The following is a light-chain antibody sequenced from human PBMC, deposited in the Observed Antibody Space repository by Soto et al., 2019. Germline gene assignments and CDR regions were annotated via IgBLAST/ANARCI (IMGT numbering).Light chain of an antibody. CDR1: SSNIGNNY. CDR3: GTWDSSLSAVV. CDR2: DNS. J-gene: IGLJ2*01. V-gene: IGLV1-51*01. Sequence: QSVLTQPPSVSAAPGQKVTISCSGSSSNIGNNYVSWYQQLPGTAPKLLIYDNSERPLGIPDRFSGSKSGTSATLGITGLQTGDEAGYYCGTWDSSLSAVVFGGGTKLTVL.